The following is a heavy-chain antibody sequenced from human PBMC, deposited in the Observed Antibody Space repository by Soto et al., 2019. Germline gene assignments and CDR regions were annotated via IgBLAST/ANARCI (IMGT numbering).Heavy chain of an antibody. CDR2: ISGSGGST. D-gene: IGHD3-22*01. J-gene: IGHJ2*01. CDR3: AKGYDYDSSGYPAENWYFDL. V-gene: IGHV3-23*01. Sequence: EVQLLESGGGLVQPGGSLRLSCAASGFTFSSYAMSWVRQAPGKGLEWVSAISGSGGSTYYADSVKGRFTISRDNSKNTLYLQMNSLRAEDTAVYYCAKGYDYDSSGYPAENWYFDLWGRGTLVTVSS. CDR1: GFTFSSYA.